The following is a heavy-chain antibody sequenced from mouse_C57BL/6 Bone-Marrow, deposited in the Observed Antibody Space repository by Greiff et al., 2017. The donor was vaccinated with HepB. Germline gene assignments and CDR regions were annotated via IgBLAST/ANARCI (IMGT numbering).Heavy chain of an antibody. Sequence: EVKLMESGGGLVQPGGSMKLSCVASGFTFSNYWMNWVRQSPEKGLEWVAQIRLKSDNYATHYAESVKGRFTISRDDSKSSVYLQMNNLRAEDTGIYYCTGSRYRAMDYWGQGTSVTVSS. J-gene: IGHJ4*01. CDR3: TGSRYRAMDY. D-gene: IGHD1-1*01. CDR1: GFTFSNYW. CDR2: IRLKSDNYAT. V-gene: IGHV6-3*01.